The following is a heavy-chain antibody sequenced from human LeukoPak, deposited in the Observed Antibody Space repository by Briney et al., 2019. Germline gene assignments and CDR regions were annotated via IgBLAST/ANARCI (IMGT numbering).Heavy chain of an antibody. CDR2: INHSGST. CDR1: GGSFSGYY. D-gene: IGHD2-21*02. V-gene: IGHV4-34*01. CDR3: ARHGNCGGDCYEGWFDP. J-gene: IGHJ5*02. Sequence: SETLSLTCAVYGGSFSGYYWSWIRQPPGKGLEWIGEINHSGSTNYNPSLKSRVTISVDTSKNQFSLKLSSVTAADTAVYYCARHGNCGGDCYEGWFDPWGQGTLVTVSS.